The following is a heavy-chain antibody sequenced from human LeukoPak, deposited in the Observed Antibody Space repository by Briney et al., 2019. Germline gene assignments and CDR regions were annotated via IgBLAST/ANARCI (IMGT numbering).Heavy chain of an antibody. V-gene: IGHV3-7*03. CDR2: INHNGNVN. CDR3: ARGGGLDV. J-gene: IGHJ6*02. D-gene: IGHD3-16*01. Sequence: GGSLRLSCAASGFTFSSYAMNWARQAPGKGLEWVASINHNGNVNYYVDSVKGRFTISRDNAKNSLYLQMSNLRAEDTAVYFCARGGGLDVWGQGATVTVSS. CDR1: GFTFSSYA.